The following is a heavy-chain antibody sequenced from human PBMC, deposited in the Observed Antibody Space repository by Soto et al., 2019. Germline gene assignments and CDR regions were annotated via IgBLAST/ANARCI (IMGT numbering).Heavy chain of an antibody. D-gene: IGHD3-3*02. J-gene: IGHJ6*02. CDR1: GLSFTTSV. V-gene: IGHV3-21*01. CDR2: ITSSGSYV. CDR3: VKDEGIEAMDV. Sequence: GGSLRLSCVTSGLSFTTSVLYWVRQAPGKGLEWVASITSSGSYVYYADSVKGRFSASRGNAKNSLSLQMDSLRPDDTAIYFCVKDEGIEAMDVWGQGTTVTVSS.